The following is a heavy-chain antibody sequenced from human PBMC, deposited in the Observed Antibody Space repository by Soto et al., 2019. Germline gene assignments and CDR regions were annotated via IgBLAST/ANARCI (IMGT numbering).Heavy chain of an antibody. CDR3: AREEIRGSGSCYNY. Sequence: ASVKVSCKASGYTFIKYFIHWVRQAPGQGLEWMAIAHPTNGETTYAQNFQGRVTVTSDTSTSTVHMELSSLRSEDTAIYYCAREEIRGSGSCYNYWGQGNRVTVSS. V-gene: IGHV1-46*01. D-gene: IGHD2-15*01. CDR2: AHPTNGET. CDR1: GYTFIKYF. J-gene: IGHJ4*02.